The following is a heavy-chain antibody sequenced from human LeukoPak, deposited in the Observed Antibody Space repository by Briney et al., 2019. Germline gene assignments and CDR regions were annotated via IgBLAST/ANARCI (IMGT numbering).Heavy chain of an antibody. J-gene: IGHJ4*02. CDR2: INPNSGGT. Sequence: GASVKVSCKASGFTFTAYYMHWVRQAPGQGLEWMGWINPNSGGTNYAQKFQGRVTMTRDTSISTAYMELSSLRAEDTAVYYCARDLMGIAYRGAFYYWGQGTLVTVSS. CDR3: ARDLMGIAYRGAFYY. CDR1: GFTFTAYY. D-gene: IGHD6-13*01. V-gene: IGHV1-2*02.